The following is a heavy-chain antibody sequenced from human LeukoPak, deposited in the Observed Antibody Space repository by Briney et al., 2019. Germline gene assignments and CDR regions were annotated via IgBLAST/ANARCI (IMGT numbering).Heavy chain of an antibody. D-gene: IGHD5-18*01. J-gene: IGHJ5*02. Sequence: KPGGSLRLSCAASGFTFSSYGMHWVRQAPGKGLEWVAVISYDGSNKYYADSVKGRFTISRDNSKNTLYLQMNSLRAEDTAVYYCAKELRGYSYGLRNNWFDPWGQGTLVTVSS. V-gene: IGHV3-30*18. CDR2: ISYDGSNK. CDR3: AKELRGYSYGLRNNWFDP. CDR1: GFTFSSYG.